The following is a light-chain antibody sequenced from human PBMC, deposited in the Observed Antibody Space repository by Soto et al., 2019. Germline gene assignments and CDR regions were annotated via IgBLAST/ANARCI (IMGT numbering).Light chain of an antibody. CDR2: AAS. CDR3: QHSYSTAWT. J-gene: IGKJ1*01. Sequence: DIQMTQSPSSLSASVGDRVTITCRASQSISSYLNWYQQQPGKAPKLLIYAASSLQSGVPSRFSGSGSGTDFTLTISSLEPDDFATYYCQHSYSTAWTFGQGTKVEIK. V-gene: IGKV1-39*01. CDR1: QSISSY.